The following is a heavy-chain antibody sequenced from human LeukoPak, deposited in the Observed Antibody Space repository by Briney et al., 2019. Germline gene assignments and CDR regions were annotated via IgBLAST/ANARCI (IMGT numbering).Heavy chain of an antibody. V-gene: IGHV4-59*01. CDR3: ARDSGLDV. CDR2: IYYTGST. Sequence: PSETLSLTCTVSGGSISTYYWSWIRPSPGKGLEWIGYIYYTGSTNYNPSLKSRVTISVDTSKNQFSLKLSSVTAADTAVYYCARDSGLDVWGQGTTVTVSS. D-gene: IGHD3-10*01. CDR1: GGSISTYY. J-gene: IGHJ6*02.